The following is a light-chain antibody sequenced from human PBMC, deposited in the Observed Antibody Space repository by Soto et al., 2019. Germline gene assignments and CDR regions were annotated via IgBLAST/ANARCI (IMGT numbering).Light chain of an antibody. J-gene: IGKJ4*01. CDR1: QDISSY. V-gene: IGKV1-9*01. Sequence: DIQLTQSPSFLSASVGDRVTITCRASQDISSYFAWYQQKPGKAPKLLIYAASTLQSGVPSRFSGSGSGTKFTLTISNLQPEDFATYYCQHRYGYLLSFGGGTKVEIK. CDR3: QHRYGYLLS. CDR2: AAS.